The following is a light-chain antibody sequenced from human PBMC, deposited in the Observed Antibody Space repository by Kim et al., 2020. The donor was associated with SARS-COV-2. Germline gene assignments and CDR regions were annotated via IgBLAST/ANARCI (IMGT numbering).Light chain of an antibody. V-gene: IGLV3-1*01. CDR1: KLGDKY. J-gene: IGLJ2*01. Sequence: SYELTQPPSVSVSPGQTASITCSGDKLGDKYACWYQQKPGQSPVVVIYQDTKRPSGIPERFSGSNSGNTATLTISGTQAMDEADYYCQAWDTSPGVFGGGTQLTVL. CDR2: QDT. CDR3: QAWDTSPGV.